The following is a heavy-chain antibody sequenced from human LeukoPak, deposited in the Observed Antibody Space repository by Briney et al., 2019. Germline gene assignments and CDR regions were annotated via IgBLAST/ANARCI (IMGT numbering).Heavy chain of an antibody. Sequence: GASVKVSCKASGYTFTSYAMNWVRQAPGQGLEWMGWINTNTGNPTYAQGFTGRFVFSLDTSVSTAYLQISSLKAEDTAVYYCARVDQIVGAPYIDYWGQGTLVTVSS. J-gene: IGHJ4*02. D-gene: IGHD1-26*01. CDR3: ARVDQIVGAPYIDY. V-gene: IGHV7-4-1*02. CDR2: INTNTGNP. CDR1: GYTFTSYA.